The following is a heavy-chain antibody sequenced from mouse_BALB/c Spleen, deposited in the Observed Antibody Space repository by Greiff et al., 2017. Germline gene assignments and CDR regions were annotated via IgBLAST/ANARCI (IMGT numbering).Heavy chain of an antibody. J-gene: IGHJ4*01. V-gene: IGHV7-3*02. Sequence: EVKLMESGGGLVQPGGSLRLSCATSGFTFTDYYMSWVRQPPGKALEWLGFIRNKANGYTTEYSASVKGRFTISRDNSQSILYLQMNTLRAEDSATYYCARDRYGYAMDYWGQGTSVTVSS. CDR2: IRNKANGYTT. CDR1: GFTFTDYY. CDR3: ARDRYGYAMDY. D-gene: IGHD2-14*01.